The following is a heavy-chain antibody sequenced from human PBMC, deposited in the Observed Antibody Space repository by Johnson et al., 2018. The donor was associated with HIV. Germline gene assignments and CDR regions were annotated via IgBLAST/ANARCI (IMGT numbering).Heavy chain of an antibody. CDR3: AKDMLPWFGEFPWAFDVFDI. CDR2: ISYDGSDK. Sequence: VQLVESGGGVVQPGRSLRLSCAASGFTFSSYGMHWVRQAPAKGLEWVAVISYDGSDKDYADSVKGRFTISRDSSKNTLYLQMNSLRAEDTAFYYCAKDMLPWFGEFPWAFDVFDIWGQGTMVTVSS. D-gene: IGHD3-10*01. J-gene: IGHJ3*02. CDR1: GFTFSSYG. V-gene: IGHV3-30*04.